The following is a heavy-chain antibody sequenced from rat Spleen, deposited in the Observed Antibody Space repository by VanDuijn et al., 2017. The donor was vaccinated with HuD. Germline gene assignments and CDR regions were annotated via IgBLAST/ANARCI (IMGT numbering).Heavy chain of an antibody. J-gene: IGHJ1*01. D-gene: IGHD3-2*01. V-gene: IGHV5-19*01. CDR1: GFTFSNYG. Sequence: EVQLVESGGGLVQPGRSLKLSCAASGFTFSNYGMHWIRQAPTKGLEWVASISPSGGSTYYRDSVKGQFTISRDNAKSTLYLQMDSLRSEDTATYYCATSPDYWYFDFLGPGTMVTVSS. CDR3: ATSPDYWYFDF. CDR2: ISPSGGST.